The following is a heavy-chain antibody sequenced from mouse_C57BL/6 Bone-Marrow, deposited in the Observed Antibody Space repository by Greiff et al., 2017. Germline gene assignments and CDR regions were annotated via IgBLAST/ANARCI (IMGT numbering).Heavy chain of an antibody. Sequence: QVQLQQPGAELVMPGASVKLSCKASGYTFTNYWMHWVKQRPGQGLEWIGRIDPSDSYTNYNQKFKGKSTLTVDKSSSTASMQLSSLTSEDSAVYYCARDYYGSSRYAMDYWGQGTSVAVSS. J-gene: IGHJ4*01. CDR3: ARDYYGSSRYAMDY. V-gene: IGHV1-69*01. D-gene: IGHD1-1*01. CDR1: GYTFTNYW. CDR2: IDPSDSYT.